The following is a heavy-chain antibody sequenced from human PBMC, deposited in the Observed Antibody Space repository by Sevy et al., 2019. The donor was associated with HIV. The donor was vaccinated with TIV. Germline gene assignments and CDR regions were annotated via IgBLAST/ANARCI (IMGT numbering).Heavy chain of an antibody. CDR1: GYSLTTYW. Sequence: GESLKISCKGSGYSLTTYWIGWVRQMPGKGLEWMGVIYPDDSDTRYSPSFQGHVTISADKCISTAYLQWNSLKASDTAMYYCARGYSDTTNFHHWGQGTLVTVSS. CDR2: IYPDDSDT. D-gene: IGHD1-1*01. V-gene: IGHV5-51*01. CDR3: ARGYSDTTNFHH. J-gene: IGHJ1*01.